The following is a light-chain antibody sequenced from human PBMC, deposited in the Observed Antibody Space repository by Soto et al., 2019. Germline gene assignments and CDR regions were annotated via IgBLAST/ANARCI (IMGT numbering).Light chain of an antibody. CDR1: QSVSTSS. V-gene: IGKV3-20*01. Sequence: IVLTQSPGTLSLSPGARATLSWRASQSVSTSSLAWYQQKGGQAPRLVIYGASNRATGIPARFSGSVSGTDGTITISRLETEDGSVYYCQQSGSSTRTFGQGTKVDIK. CDR3: QQSGSSTRT. CDR2: GAS. J-gene: IGKJ1*01.